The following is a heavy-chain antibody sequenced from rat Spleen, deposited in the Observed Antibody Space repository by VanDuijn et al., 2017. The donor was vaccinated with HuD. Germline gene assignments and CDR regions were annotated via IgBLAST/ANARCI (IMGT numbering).Heavy chain of an antibody. Sequence: EVQLVESDGGLVQPGRSLKLSCAASGFTFSDYYMAWVRQAPTKGLEWVATISSDGSSTYYRDSVKGRFTISRDNAKRTLFLQMDSLRSDDTATYYCTRGYAHYWGQGVMVTVSS. D-gene: IGHD1-12*03. CDR1: GFTFSDYY. J-gene: IGHJ2*01. V-gene: IGHV5-29*01. CDR3: TRGYAHY. CDR2: ISSDGSST.